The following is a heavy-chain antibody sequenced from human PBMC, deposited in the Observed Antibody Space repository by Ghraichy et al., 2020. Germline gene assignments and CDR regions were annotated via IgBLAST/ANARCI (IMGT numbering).Heavy chain of an antibody. J-gene: IGHJ4*02. V-gene: IGHV4-34*01. Sequence: SETLSLTCAVYGGSIAGYYWSWIRQSPGRGLEWVGEINYVGSTIYNPSLDSRLLISLDMSRNQFSLKLTSVAAADTAVYYCVRGRYCGGGACYPRPSNFDFWGRGILVTVSS. CDR3: VRGRYCGGGACYPRPSNFDF. CDR2: INYVGST. CDR1: GGSIAGYY. D-gene: IGHD2-15*01.